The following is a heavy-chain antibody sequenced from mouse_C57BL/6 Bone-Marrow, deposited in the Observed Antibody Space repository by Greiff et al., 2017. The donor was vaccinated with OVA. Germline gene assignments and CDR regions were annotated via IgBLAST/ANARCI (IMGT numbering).Heavy chain of an antibody. CDR2: IDPNSGGT. CDR3: ARRDFTTVVDSFFAY. J-gene: IGHJ3*01. CDR1: GYTFTSYW. D-gene: IGHD1-1*01. Sequence: QVQLQQPGAELVKPGASVKLSCKASGYTFTSYWMHWVKQRPGRGLEWIGRIDPNSGGTKYNEKFKSKATLTVDKPSSTAYMQLSSLTSEDSAVYYCARRDFTTVVDSFFAYWGQGTLVTVSA. V-gene: IGHV1-72*01.